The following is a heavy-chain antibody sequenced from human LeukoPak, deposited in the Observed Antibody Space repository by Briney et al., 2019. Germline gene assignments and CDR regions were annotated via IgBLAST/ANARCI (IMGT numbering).Heavy chain of an antibody. CDR1: GYTFTGYY. CDR2: INPNGGGT. CDR3: ARDQEYSSGWAYYYYMDV. V-gene: IGHV1-2*02. J-gene: IGHJ6*03. D-gene: IGHD6-19*01. Sequence: ASVKVSCKASGYTFTGYYMHWVRQAPGQGLEWMGWINPNGGGTNYAQKFQGRVTMTRDTSISTAYMELSRLRSDDTAVYYCARDQEYSSGWAYYYYMDVWGKGTTVTVSS.